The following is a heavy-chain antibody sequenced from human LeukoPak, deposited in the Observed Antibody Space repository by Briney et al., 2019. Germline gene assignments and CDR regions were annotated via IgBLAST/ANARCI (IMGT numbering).Heavy chain of an antibody. CDR1: GFTFSDYY. V-gene: IGHV3-11*01. CDR3: ATIRGDSSSWYVGDYFDY. Sequence: PGGPLRLSCAASGFTFSDYYMSWIRQAPGKGLEWVSYISSSGSTIYYADSVKGRFTISRDNAKNSLYLQMNSLRAEDTAVYYCATIRGDSSSWYVGDYFDYWGQGTLVTVSS. J-gene: IGHJ4*02. D-gene: IGHD6-13*01. CDR2: ISSSGSTI.